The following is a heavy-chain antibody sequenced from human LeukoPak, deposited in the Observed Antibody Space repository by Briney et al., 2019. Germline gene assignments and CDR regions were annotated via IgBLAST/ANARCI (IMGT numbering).Heavy chain of an antibody. V-gene: IGHV1-8*01. CDR1: GYTFTSYD. CDR2: MNPNSGNT. CDR3: ARADADSAALVHPPYYYYYYGMDV. J-gene: IGHJ6*02. Sequence: ASVKVSCKASGYTFTSYDINWVRQATGQGLEWMGWMNPNSGNTGYAQKFQGRVTMTRNTSISTAYMELSSLRSEDTAVYYCARADADSAALVHPPYYYYYYGMDVWGQGTTVTVSS. D-gene: IGHD2-2*01.